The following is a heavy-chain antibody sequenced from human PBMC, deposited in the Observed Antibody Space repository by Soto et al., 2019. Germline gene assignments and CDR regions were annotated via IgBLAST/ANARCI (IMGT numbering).Heavy chain of an antibody. CDR1: GFTFSSYA. Sequence: QVQLVESGGGVVQPGRSLRLSCAASGFTFSSYAMHWVRQAPGKGLEWVAVISYDGSNKYYADSVKGRFTISRDNSKNXTFLQMNSLRAEDTAVYYCARPLWRDDYNWGYFDLWGRGTLVTVSS. J-gene: IGHJ2*01. CDR3: ARPLWRDDYNWGYFDL. V-gene: IGHV3-30-3*01. D-gene: IGHD4-4*01. CDR2: ISYDGSNK.